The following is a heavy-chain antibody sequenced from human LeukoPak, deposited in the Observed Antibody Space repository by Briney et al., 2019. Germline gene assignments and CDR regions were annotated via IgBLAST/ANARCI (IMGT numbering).Heavy chain of an antibody. CDR2: INHSGST. V-gene: IGHV4-34*01. D-gene: IGHD3-22*01. Sequence: SETLSLTCAVYGGSFSGYYWSWIRQPPGKGLEWIGEINHSGSTNYNPSLKSRVTISVDTSKNQFSLKLSSVTAADTAVYYCARYQHYYDSSGYYSRSYEYNWFDPWGQGTLVTVSS. CDR1: GGSFSGYY. CDR3: ARYQHYYDSSGYYSRSYEYNWFDP. J-gene: IGHJ5*02.